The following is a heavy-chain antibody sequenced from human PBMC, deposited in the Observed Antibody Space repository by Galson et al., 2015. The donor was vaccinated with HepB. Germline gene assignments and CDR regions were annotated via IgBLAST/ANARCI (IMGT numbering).Heavy chain of an antibody. CDR2: IYSDGTT. Sequence: SLTCTVSGVSIGTYYWSWFRQSPGKRLEWIGYIYSDGTTTYSPSLKSRITISIDTSKRQLSLTVRSVTAADTAVYSCASHPDYGDYWGQGTLVTVSS. J-gene: IGHJ4*01. CDR1: GVSIGTYY. V-gene: IGHV4-59*08. CDR3: ASHPDYGDY.